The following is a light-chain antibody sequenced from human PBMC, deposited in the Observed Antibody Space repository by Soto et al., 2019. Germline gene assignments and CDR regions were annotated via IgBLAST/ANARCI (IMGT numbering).Light chain of an antibody. CDR2: SAT. J-gene: IGKJ5*01. CDR3: QQANSFPIT. V-gene: IGKV1-39*01. CDR1: QSINNF. Sequence: IHMTQSAASLISSLRDIVTVTFLASQSINNFLNWYQQKPGQAPKLLMYSATTLLGGVPSRFSGSGSGTDFSLTISSLQPEDFATYYCQQANSFPITFGQGTRLEIK.